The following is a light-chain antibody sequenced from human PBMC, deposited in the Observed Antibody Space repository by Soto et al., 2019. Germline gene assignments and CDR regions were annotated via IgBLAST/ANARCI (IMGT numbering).Light chain of an antibody. Sequence: SYELTQSPSVSVAPGQTAMITCGVNNNGGKRVHWYQQKPGQAPVLVIYYDSDRPSGIPERFSGSNSGNTATLTISRVEAGDEADYYCQVWDSSSDHPVVFGRGTKVTVL. V-gene: IGLV3-21*04. CDR2: YDS. J-gene: IGLJ2*01. CDR3: QVWDSSSDHPVV. CDR1: NNGGKR.